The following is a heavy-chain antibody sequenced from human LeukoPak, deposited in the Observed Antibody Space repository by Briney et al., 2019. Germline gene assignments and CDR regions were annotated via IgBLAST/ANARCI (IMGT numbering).Heavy chain of an antibody. J-gene: IGHJ4*02. V-gene: IGHV4-59*01. D-gene: IGHD3-10*01. Sequence: SETLSLTCTVSGVSISSYYWSWIRQPPGKGLEWIGYIYYSGVTNYNPSLKSRVTISVDTSRNQFSLRLSFVTAADTAVYYCARDRGPFGYWGQGTLVTVSS. CDR2: IYYSGVT. CDR3: ARDRGPFGY. CDR1: GVSISSYY.